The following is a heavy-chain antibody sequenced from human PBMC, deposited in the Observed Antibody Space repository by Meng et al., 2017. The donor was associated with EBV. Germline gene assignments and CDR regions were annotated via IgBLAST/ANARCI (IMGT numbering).Heavy chain of an antibody. CDR1: GGPFRNYA. D-gene: IGHD3-10*01. V-gene: IGHV1-69*01. CDR2: FLPTLGAP. J-gene: IGHJ4*02. Sequence: QVRLVQSAGEVKKPGSSVKVSCKTSGGPFRNYAISWVRQAPGQGLEWLGGFLPTLGAPNYAQKFHGRVSITADESTSTHYMDLSSLRSEDTAVYYCASESGRGYTPDYWGQGTLVTVAS. CDR3: ASESGRGYTPDY.